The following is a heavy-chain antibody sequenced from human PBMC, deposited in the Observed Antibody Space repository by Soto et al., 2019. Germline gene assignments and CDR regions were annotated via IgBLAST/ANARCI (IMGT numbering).Heavy chain of an antibody. Sequence: EVQLVESGGGLVQPGGSLRLSCAASGFTFSSYSMNWFRQAPGKGLEWVASISSSSSYIYYADSVKGRFTISRDNAKNSLYLQMNSLRAEDTAVYYCARVANRYYDILTGSHDYWGQGTLVTVAS. D-gene: IGHD3-9*01. V-gene: IGHV3-21*01. CDR3: ARVANRYYDILTGSHDY. CDR1: GFTFSSYS. J-gene: IGHJ4*02. CDR2: ISSSSSYI.